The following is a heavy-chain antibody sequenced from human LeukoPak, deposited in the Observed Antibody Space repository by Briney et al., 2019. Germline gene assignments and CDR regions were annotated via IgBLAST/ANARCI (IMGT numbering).Heavy chain of an antibody. CDR2: IKEDGSEK. CDR3: ASGSRDGMDV. Sequence: GGSLRLSCAASGFTFSSYCMSWVRQAPGKGLEWVANIKEDGSEKYYVDSVKGRFTISRDNAKNSLYLQMNSLRAEDTAVYYCASGSRDGMDVWGQGTTVTVSS. J-gene: IGHJ6*02. V-gene: IGHV3-7*02. D-gene: IGHD1-26*01. CDR1: GFTFSSYC.